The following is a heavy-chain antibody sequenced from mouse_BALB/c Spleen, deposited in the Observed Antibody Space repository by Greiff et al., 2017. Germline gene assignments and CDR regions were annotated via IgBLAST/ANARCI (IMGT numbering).Heavy chain of an antibody. J-gene: IGHJ4*01. CDR1: GYTFTSYV. CDR2: INPYNDGT. Sequence: VQLQQSGPELVKPGASVKMSCKASGYTFTSYVMHWVKQKPGQGLEWIGYINPYNDGTKYNEKFKGKATLTSDKSSSTAYMELSSLTSEDSAVYYCARHYRYDADAMDYWGQGTSVTVSS. D-gene: IGHD2-14*01. CDR3: ARHYRYDADAMDY. V-gene: IGHV1-14*01.